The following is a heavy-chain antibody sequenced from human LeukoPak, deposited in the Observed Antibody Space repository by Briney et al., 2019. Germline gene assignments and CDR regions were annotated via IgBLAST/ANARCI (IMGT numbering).Heavy chain of an antibody. J-gene: IGHJ6*02. D-gene: IGHD3-22*01. Sequence: SETLSLTCTVSGGSITNYYWSWIRQPPGKGLECIGYIYYGGSTNYNPSLKSRVTISVDTSKNQFSLKLSSVTAADTAVYYCAGSYDSRGYYYYGMDVWGQGTTVTVSS. CDR2: IYYGGST. V-gene: IGHV4-59*01. CDR1: GGSITNYY. CDR3: AGSYDSRGYYYYGMDV.